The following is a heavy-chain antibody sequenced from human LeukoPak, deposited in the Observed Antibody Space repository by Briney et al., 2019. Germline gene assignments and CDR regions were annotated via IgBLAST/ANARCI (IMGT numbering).Heavy chain of an antibody. CDR2: INPNSGGT. Sequence: LAASVKVSCKASGYTFTGYYMHWVRQAPGQGLEWMGWINPNSGGTNYAQKFQGRVTMTRDTSISTAYMELSRLRSDDTAVYYCAREGGDSVYGDYVVLFNYWGQGTLVTVSS. J-gene: IGHJ4*02. V-gene: IGHV1-2*03. CDR1: GYTFTGYY. D-gene: IGHD4-17*01. CDR3: AREGGDSVYGDYVVLFNY.